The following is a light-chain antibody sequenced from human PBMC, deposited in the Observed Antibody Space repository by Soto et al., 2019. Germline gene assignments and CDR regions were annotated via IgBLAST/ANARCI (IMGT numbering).Light chain of an antibody. J-gene: IGLJ1*01. V-gene: IGLV2-23*02. Sequence: QSVLTQPASVSESPGQSITISCTGTTTDVGSYKLVSWYQQHPGKAPKLMIYEVSRRPSGVSNRFSGSKSGNTASLTISGLQAEDEADYYCCSWAGSSTFYFFASGTKVTVL. CDR2: EVS. CDR3: CSWAGSSTFYF. CDR1: TTDVGSYKL.